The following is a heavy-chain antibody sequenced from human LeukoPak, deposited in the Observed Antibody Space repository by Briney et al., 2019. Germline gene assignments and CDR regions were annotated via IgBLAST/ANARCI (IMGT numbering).Heavy chain of an antibody. CDR3: TKEFCGSRAACAGGSYYDF. J-gene: IGHJ2*01. CDR1: GLPLSKDD. V-gene: IGHV3-13*01. CDR2: IGVTGDT. Sequence: PGGSLRLSCAASGLPLSKDDFHWVRHAPGKGLEWVVAIGVTGDTYYADSVKGRFTISREDAANSLYLQMRSLGAGDTALYYCTKEFCGSRAACAGGSYYDFWGRGALVTVSS. D-gene: IGHD2-15*01.